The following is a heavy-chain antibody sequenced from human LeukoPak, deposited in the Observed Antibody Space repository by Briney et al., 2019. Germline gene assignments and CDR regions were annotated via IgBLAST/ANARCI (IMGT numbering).Heavy chain of an antibody. CDR2: INAGNGNT. V-gene: IGHV1-3*01. CDR1: GYTFTSYA. J-gene: IGHJ4*02. CDR3: ARAQVVVVPAAITPPPFDY. Sequence: ASVKVSCKASGYTFTSYAMHWVRQAPGQRLEWMGWINAGNGNTKYSQKFQGRVTITRDTSASTAYMELSSLRSEDTAVYYCARAQVVVVPAAITPPPFDYWGQGTLVTVSS. D-gene: IGHD2-2*01.